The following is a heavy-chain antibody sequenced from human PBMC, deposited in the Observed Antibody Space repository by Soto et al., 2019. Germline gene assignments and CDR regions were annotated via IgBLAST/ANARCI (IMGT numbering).Heavy chain of an antibody. Sequence: ASVKVSCKASGGTFSSYAISWVRQAPGQGLEWMGGIIPIFGTANYAQKFQGRVTITADESTSTAYMELSSLRSEDTAVYYCARERQQTLYYFDYWGQGTLVTVSS. CDR3: ARERQQTLYYFDY. CDR2: IIPIFGTA. D-gene: IGHD6-13*01. CDR1: GGTFSSYA. J-gene: IGHJ4*02. V-gene: IGHV1-69*13.